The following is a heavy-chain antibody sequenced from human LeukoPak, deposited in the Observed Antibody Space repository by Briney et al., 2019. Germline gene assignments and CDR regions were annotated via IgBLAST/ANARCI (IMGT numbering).Heavy chain of an antibody. CDR1: GFTFSDFA. V-gene: IGHV3-23*01. J-gene: IGHJ4*02. CDR2: ISNGGTST. CDR3: ATGYTSGTRIDY. Sequence: GGSLRLSCAASGFTFSDFAMTWARQSPGKGLEWVSSISNGGTSTYYADSVKGRFTISRDNSKNTLSLQMNSLRAEDTAVYHCATGYTSGTRIDYWGQGTLVSVSS. D-gene: IGHD6-19*01.